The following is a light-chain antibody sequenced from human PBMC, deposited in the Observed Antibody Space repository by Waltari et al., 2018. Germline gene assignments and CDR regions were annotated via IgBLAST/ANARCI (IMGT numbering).Light chain of an antibody. CDR2: DVS. CDR1: SSDVGGYNY. Sequence: QSALTQPASVSGSPGQSITISCTGTSSDVGGYNYVSWYQQHPGKAPKLMIYDVSNRPSGVSNRFSGSKSGNTASLTISGLQAEDEADYYCSSYTSSSTLAVFCGGTKLTVL. V-gene: IGLV2-14*03. J-gene: IGLJ2*01. CDR3: SSYTSSSTLAV.